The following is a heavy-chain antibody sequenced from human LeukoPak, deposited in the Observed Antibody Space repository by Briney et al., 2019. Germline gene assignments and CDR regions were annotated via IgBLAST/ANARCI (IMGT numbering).Heavy chain of an antibody. V-gene: IGHV1-2*02. Sequence: ASVKVSCKASGYTFTGYYMHWVRQAPGQGLEWMGWINPNSGGTNYAQKFQGRVTMTRDTSISTAYMELCRLRSDDTAVYYCASKYSSSWGPNWFDPWGQGTLVTVSS. J-gene: IGHJ5*02. D-gene: IGHD6-13*01. CDR1: GYTFTGYY. CDR3: ASKYSSSWGPNWFDP. CDR2: INPNSGGT.